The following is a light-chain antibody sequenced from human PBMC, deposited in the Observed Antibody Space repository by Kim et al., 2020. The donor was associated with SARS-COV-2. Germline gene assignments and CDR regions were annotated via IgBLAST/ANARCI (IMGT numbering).Light chain of an antibody. CDR2: AAS. Sequence: ASVGERMTLTCRASQDINIWVAWYQQRPGKAHKSLIYAASDLETGVPGRLSGSRFGTGYTLTIRSLQQEHFGNYNCQQYVSYPKAFGQRKRVEI. V-gene: IGKV1D-16*01. CDR3: QQYVSYPKA. J-gene: IGKJ5*01. CDR1: QDINIW.